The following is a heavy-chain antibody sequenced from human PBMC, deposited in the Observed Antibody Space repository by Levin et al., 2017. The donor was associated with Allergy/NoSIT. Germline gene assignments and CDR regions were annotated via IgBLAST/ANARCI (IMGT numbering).Heavy chain of an antibody. V-gene: IGHV3-9*01. J-gene: IGHJ3*01. CDR1: GFTFDDYA. D-gene: IGHD3-3*01. CDR2: ISWNSGSI. CDR3: AKDGIALTTVGGFDF. Sequence: PAGGSLRLSCVASGFTFDDYAMQWVRQAPGKGLEWVAGISWNSGSIKYVDSVKGRFTISRDNAKNSLYLQMNSLRPEDTALYYCAKDGIALTTVGGFDFWGQGTMVTVSS.